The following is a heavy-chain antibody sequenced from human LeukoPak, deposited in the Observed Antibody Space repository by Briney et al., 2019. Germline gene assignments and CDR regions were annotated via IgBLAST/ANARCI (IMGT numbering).Heavy chain of an antibody. D-gene: IGHD1-1*01. J-gene: IGHJ4*02. CDR1: GGTFSSYA. Sequence: GASVKVSCKASGGTFSSYAISWVRQAPGQGLEWVGRIIPIFGTANYAQKFQGRVTITTDESTSTAYMELSSLRSEDTAVYYCARYSVHGDFDYWGQGTLVTVSS. V-gene: IGHV1-69*05. CDR3: ARYSVHGDFDY. CDR2: IIPIFGTA.